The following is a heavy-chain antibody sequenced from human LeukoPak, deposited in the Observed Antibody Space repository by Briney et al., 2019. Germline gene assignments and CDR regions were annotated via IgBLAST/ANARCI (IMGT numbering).Heavy chain of an antibody. D-gene: IGHD6-19*01. CDR2: FYYSRGT. CDR3: ARAISAWSYFYYMDV. J-gene: IGHJ6*03. V-gene: IGHV4-59*01. CDR1: GDPITSFY. Sequence: PSETLSFTCTVSGDPITSFYWSWIRQSPGKRLEWIGYFYYSRGTTYNPSLRSRATISADMSQNQFSLKLRSVTAADTAVYYCARAISAWSYFYYMDVWGKGTTVTVSS.